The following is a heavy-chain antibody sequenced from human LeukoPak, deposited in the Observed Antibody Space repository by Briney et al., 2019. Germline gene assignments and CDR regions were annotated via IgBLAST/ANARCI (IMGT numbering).Heavy chain of an antibody. D-gene: IGHD3-22*01. CDR2: ISYDGSNK. CDR3: AKEKYYYDSSGYYSGVDY. V-gene: IGHV3-30*18. CDR1: GLTFSSYG. J-gene: IGHJ4*02. Sequence: GGSLRLSCAASGLTFSSYGMHWVRQAPGKGLEWVAVISYDGSNKYYADSVKGRVTISRDNSKNTLYLQMNSLRAEDTAVYYCAKEKYYYDSSGYYSGVDYWGQGTLVTVSS.